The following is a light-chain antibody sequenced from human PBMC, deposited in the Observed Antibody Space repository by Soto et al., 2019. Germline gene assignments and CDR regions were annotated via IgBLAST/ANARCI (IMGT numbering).Light chain of an antibody. CDR1: QSVTGSY. Sequence: EIVLTQSPGTLSLSPGERATLSCRASQSVTGSYLAWYQQKPGQAPRLLIYGTSIRATGIPDRFSGSGSGTDFTLTISRLEPEDFAVYYCQQYGSSPDTFGQGTKLEIK. CDR3: QQYGSSPDT. CDR2: GTS. J-gene: IGKJ2*01. V-gene: IGKV3-20*01.